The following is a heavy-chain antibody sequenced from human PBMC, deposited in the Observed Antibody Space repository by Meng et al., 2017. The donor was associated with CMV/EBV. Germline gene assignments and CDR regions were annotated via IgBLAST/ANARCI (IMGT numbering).Heavy chain of an antibody. J-gene: IGHJ4*02. CDR1: GGTFSSYA. V-gene: IGHV1-69*12. Sequence: VQLVSAGAEGKKPGSSVKVSCNASGGTFSSYAISWVRQAPGQGLEWMGGIIPIFGTANYAQKFQGRVTITADESTSTAYMELSSLRSEDTAVYYCARNQPSRGWSHEDYWGQGTLVTVSS. CDR3: ARNQPSRGWSHEDY. D-gene: IGHD2-15*01. CDR2: IIPIFGTA.